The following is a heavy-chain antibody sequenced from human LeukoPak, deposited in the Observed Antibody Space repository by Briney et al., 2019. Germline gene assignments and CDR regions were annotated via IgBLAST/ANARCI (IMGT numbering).Heavy chain of an antibody. J-gene: IGHJ5*02. V-gene: IGHV1-18*01. D-gene: IGHD2-2*01. Sequence: ASVKVSCKASGYTFTTYGISWVRQAPGHGLEWMGWISSYNGNTSYVEKLQGRITMTKDTSTSTAYLELRSLRSDDTAVYYCARIACSSSSCTYSGRRRVRGGSLDPWGQGTLVTVSS. CDR1: GYTFTTYG. CDR2: ISSYNGNT. CDR3: ARIACSSSSCTYSGRRRVRGGSLDP.